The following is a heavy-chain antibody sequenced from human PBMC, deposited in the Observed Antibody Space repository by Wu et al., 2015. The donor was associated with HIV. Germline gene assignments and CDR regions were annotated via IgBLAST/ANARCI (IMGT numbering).Heavy chain of an antibody. CDR3: ARDADGIVGAKIGRYFDV. CDR1: GYTFTGYQ. D-gene: IGHD1-26*01. Sequence: QVQLVQSGAEVKKPGASVKVSCKASGYTFTGYQIIWARQAPGQGLEWMGWINTYSGDTKYAQKFQGRVTLTTDTSTRTAYMELRSLRSDDTAVYYCARDADGIVGAKIGRYFDVWGRGSLVRVSS. V-gene: IGHV1-18*01. CDR2: INTYSGDT. J-gene: IGHJ2*01.